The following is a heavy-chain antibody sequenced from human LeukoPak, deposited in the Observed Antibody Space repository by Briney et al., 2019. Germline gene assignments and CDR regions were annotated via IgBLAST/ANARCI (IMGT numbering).Heavy chain of an antibody. CDR3: VHRDTAMVTGYFDY. CDR2: IYWDDDK. V-gene: IGHV2-5*02. J-gene: IGHJ4*02. D-gene: IGHD5-18*01. CDR1: GFSLSTSGVG. Sequence: SGPTLVKPTQTLTLTCTFSGFSLSTSGVGVGWIRQPPGKALEWLAVIYWDDDKRYSPPLKSRLTITKDTSKKQVVLTMTNMDPVDTATYYCVHRDTAMVTGYFDYWGQGTLVTVSS.